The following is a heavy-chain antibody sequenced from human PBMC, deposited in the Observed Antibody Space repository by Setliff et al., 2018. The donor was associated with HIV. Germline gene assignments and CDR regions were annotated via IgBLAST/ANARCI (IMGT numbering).Heavy chain of an antibody. D-gene: IGHD1-26*01. CDR2: IIPLFGTA. V-gene: IGHV1-69*13. Sequence: SVKVSCKAAGGTFSGHAINWVRQAPGQGVEWMGEIIPLFGTAHYAQKFQGRVTITADDSTSTAYMELSSLRSEDTAVYYCARAHSGSYYYYYYMDVWGKGTTVTVSS. CDR1: GGTFSGHA. CDR3: ARAHSGSYYYYYYMDV. J-gene: IGHJ6*03.